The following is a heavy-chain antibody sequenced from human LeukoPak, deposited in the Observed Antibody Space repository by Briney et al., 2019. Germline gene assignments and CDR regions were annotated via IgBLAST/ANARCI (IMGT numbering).Heavy chain of an antibody. V-gene: IGHV4-4*07. Sequence: PSETLSLTCTVSGGSISSYYWSWIRQPAGTALEWIGRIYTSGTITYNPSLKSRVTMSVDTSKNQFSLKLSSVTAADTAVYYCARGAQDYDSSGYPDAFDIWGQGTMVTVSS. CDR3: ARGAQDYDSSGYPDAFDI. D-gene: IGHD3-22*01. CDR1: GGSISSYY. J-gene: IGHJ3*02. CDR2: IYTSGTI.